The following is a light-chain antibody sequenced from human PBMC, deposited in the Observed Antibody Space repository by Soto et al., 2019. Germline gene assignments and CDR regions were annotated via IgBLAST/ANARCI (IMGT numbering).Light chain of an antibody. CDR2: GAS. CDR3: QQSDISPYT. V-gene: IGKV3-20*01. Sequence: EIVVTQSPGTLSLSPGERATLSCRASQSVIRLAWYQQKPGQAPRLLLSGASSRATGITDRFSGSGSGTDLTLTISRLEPEDFELYYCQQSDISPYTFGQGTNLEIK. J-gene: IGKJ2*01. CDR1: QSVIR.